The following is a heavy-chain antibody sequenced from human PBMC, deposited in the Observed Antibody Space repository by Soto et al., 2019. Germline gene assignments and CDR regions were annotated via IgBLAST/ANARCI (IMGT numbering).Heavy chain of an antibody. CDR2: IYYSGST. CDR1: GGSISSGGYY. D-gene: IGHD3-3*01. J-gene: IGHJ4*02. Sequence: QVQLQESGPGLVKPSQTLSLTCTVSGGSISSGGYYWSWIRQHPGKGLEWIGYIYYSGSTYYNPSLKSRVTISVDTSKNQFSLKLSSVTAADTAVYYCARGRSIMIFGVVSRRGERLYDYWGQGTLVTVSS. CDR3: ARGRSIMIFGVVSRRGERLYDY. V-gene: IGHV4-31*03.